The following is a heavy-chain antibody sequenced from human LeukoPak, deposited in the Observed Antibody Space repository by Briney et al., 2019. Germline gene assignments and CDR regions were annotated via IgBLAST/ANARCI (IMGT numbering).Heavy chain of an antibody. CDR1: GYTFTVYY. V-gene: IGHV1-2*02. CDR2: INPNSGDT. D-gene: IGHD3-9*01. CDR3: ARHFNLKGFVS. Sequence: ASVKVSCKASGYTFTVYYMHWVRQAPGKGLEWMGWINPNSGDTNYAQEFQGRVTMTRDTSIRTVYMELSRLRSDDTAVYYCARHFNLKGFVSWGQGTLITVSS. J-gene: IGHJ4*02.